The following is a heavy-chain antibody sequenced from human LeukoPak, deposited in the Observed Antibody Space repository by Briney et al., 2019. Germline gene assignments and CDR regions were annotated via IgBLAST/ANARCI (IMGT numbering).Heavy chain of an antibody. CDR1: GFTFSGFG. D-gene: IGHD6-13*01. V-gene: IGHV3-33*06. Sequence: GKSLRLSCAASGFTFSGFGMHWVRQAPGKGLEWVAVIWYDGSNKYYADSVKGRFTISRDNPKNTLYVQMNSLRAEDTAVYYCAKCLGSGWYASSDWDQGTLVTVSS. CDR3: AKCLGSGWYASSD. CDR2: IWYDGSNK. J-gene: IGHJ4*02.